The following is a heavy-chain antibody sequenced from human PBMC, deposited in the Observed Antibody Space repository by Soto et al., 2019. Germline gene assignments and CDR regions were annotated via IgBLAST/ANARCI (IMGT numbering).Heavy chain of an antibody. CDR2: ISGRSSYI. V-gene: IGHV3-21*01. CDR1: GFTFSSYS. CDR3: ARDRIRDGAPYMDV. Sequence: GGSLRLSCAASGFTFSSYSMNWVRQAPGKGLEWVSSISGRSSYIYYADSVKGRFTISRDNAKNSLYLQMNSLRAEDTAVYYCARDRIRDGAPYMDVWGKGTTVTVSS. J-gene: IGHJ6*03. D-gene: IGHD1-26*01.